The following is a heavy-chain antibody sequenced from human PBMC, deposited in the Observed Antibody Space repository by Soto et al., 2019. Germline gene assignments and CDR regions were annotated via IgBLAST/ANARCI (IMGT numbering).Heavy chain of an antibody. V-gene: IGHV1-69*01. CDR3: ASNPLYYSSGWYGRGYFDY. CDR2: IIPIFGTA. CDR1: GGTFSSYA. D-gene: IGHD6-19*01. J-gene: IGHJ4*02. Sequence: QVQLVQSGAEVKKPGSSVKVSCKACGGTFSSYAISWVRQAPGQGLEWMGGIIPIFGTANYAQKFQGRVTITADESTSTAYMELSSLRSEDTAVYYCASNPLYYSSGWYGRGYFDYWGQGTLVTVSS.